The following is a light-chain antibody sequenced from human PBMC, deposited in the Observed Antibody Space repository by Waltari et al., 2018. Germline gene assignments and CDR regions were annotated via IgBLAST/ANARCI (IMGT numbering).Light chain of an antibody. Sequence: YELTQPPSVSVSPGQTASITCSGDKLGDKYACWYQQKPGQYPVLVIYQDSKRPSGIPERFSGSNAGNTATLTISGTQAMDEADYYCQAWDSSTVVFGGGTKLTVL. CDR3: QAWDSSTVV. CDR1: KLGDKY. CDR2: QDS. V-gene: IGLV3-1*01. J-gene: IGLJ2*01.